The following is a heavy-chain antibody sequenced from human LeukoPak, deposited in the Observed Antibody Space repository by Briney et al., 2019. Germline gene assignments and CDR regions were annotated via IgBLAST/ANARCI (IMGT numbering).Heavy chain of an antibody. D-gene: IGHD5-12*01. V-gene: IGHV1-69-2*01. CDR1: GYTFTDHY. CDR2: VDPEDGKT. J-gene: IGHJ4*02. Sequence: ASVKVSCKVSGYTFTDHYLHWVQQAPGKGLEWVGLVDPEDGKTTYAERFQGRVTITADTSTATAYMELSSLRSEDTAVYYCATVIIATTRVYYWAQGTLVTVSS. CDR3: ATVIIATTRVYY.